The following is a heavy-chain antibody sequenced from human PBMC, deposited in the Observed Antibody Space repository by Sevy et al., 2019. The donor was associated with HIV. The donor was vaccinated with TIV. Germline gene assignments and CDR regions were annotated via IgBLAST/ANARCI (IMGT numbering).Heavy chain of an antibody. CDR3: ASPNYYDNSGYRY. CDR2: IYSDGST. V-gene: IGHV3-53*01. Sequence: GGSLRLSCTASGFTVSSNYMNWVRQAPGKGLEWVSVIYSDGSTYYADSVKGRFTISRDKSKNTVYLQMNSLGAEDTAVYYCASPNYYDNSGYRYWGQGTLVTVSS. D-gene: IGHD3-22*01. J-gene: IGHJ4*02. CDR1: GFTVSSNY.